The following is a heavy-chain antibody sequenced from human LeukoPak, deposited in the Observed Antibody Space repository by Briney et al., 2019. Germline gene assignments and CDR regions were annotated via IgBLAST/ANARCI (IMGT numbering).Heavy chain of an antibody. CDR1: GYRFTTYW. CDR2: IYPGDSDT. J-gene: IGHJ3*02. Sequence: GGSLKISCKGSGYRFTTYWIGWVRQMPGKGLEWMGIIYPGDSDTRYSPSFQGQVTISADKSISAAYLQWSSLKASGTAMYYCARQRGRSSRDAFDIWGRGTMVTVSS. D-gene: IGHD6-6*01. CDR3: ARQRGRSSRDAFDI. V-gene: IGHV5-51*01.